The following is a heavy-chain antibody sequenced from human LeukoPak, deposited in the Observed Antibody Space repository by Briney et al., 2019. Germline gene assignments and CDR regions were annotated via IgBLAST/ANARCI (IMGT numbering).Heavy chain of an antibody. J-gene: IGHJ4*02. CDR3: AKGLTYYYDSSVRGFDY. Sequence: PGGSLRLSCAASGFTFYEHTMHWVRQVPGKGLEWVSLISWDGDGTDYAGSVKGRFTIARDNRKNTLYLQMNSLRTEDTALYYCAKGLTYYYDSSVRGFDYWGQGTLVTVSS. V-gene: IGHV3-43*01. D-gene: IGHD3-22*01. CDR1: GFTFYEHT. CDR2: ISWDGDGT.